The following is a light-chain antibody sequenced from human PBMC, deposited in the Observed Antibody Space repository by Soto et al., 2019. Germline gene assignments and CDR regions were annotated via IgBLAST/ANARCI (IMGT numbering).Light chain of an antibody. CDR3: QQSYSTPRT. CDR1: QSISNY. CDR2: AAS. J-gene: IGKJ1*01. Sequence: QMTQSPTSLSASVGDRVIITCRASQSISNYLNWYQQKPGKAPKVLIYAASSLHSGVPSRFSGSGSGTEFTLTISGLQSEDFATYYCQQSYSTPRTFAQGTKVDI. V-gene: IGKV1-39*01.